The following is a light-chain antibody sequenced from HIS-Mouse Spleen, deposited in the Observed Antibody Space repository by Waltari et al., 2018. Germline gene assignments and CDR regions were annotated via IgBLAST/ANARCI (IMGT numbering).Light chain of an antibody. V-gene: IGLV3-10*01. CDR1: ALPKNY. J-gene: IGLJ2*01. Sequence: SYELTQPPSVSVSPGQTARITCSGAALPKNYAYCYQQKSGQAPVLVIYEDSKRPSGIPERFSGSSSGTMATLTISGAQVEDEADYYCYSTDSSGNHRVFGGGTKLTVL. CDR2: EDS. CDR3: YSTDSSGNHRV.